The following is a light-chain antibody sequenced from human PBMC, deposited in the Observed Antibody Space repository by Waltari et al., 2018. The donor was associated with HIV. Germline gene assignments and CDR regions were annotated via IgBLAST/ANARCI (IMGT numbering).Light chain of an antibody. CDR1: EGINNY. Sequence: DIQLTQSPSYLSASVGDRVTVTCRASEGINNYLAWYQQKPGTAPKLLVYAASTLQNGVPSRFSGRGSGTEFTLTIDSLQPEDFATCYCQQLGTFGPGTTVDIK. CDR3: QQLGT. J-gene: IGKJ3*01. CDR2: AAS. V-gene: IGKV1-9*01.